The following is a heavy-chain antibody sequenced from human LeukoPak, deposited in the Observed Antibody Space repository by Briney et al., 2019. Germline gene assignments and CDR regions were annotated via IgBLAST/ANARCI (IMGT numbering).Heavy chain of an antibody. CDR2: ISSSSSYI. Sequence: GGSLRLSCAASGFTFSSYSMNWVRQAPGKGLEWVSSISSSSSYIYYADSVKGRFTISRDNAKNSLYLQMNSLRAEDTAVYYCASLAGNQLLYDYWGQGTLVTVSS. CDR3: ASLAGNQLLYDY. D-gene: IGHD2-2*02. V-gene: IGHV3-21*01. J-gene: IGHJ4*02. CDR1: GFTFSSYS.